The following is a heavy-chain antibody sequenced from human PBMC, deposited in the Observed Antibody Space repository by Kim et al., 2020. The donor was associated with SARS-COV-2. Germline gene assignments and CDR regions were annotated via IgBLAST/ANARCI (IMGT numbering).Heavy chain of an antibody. CDR2: ISTYNGNT. CDR3: ARESNSRAEVWFDP. Sequence: ASVKVSCQASGYTFTTYGISWVRQAPGQGLEWMGWISTYNGNTIYAQKFQGRVSMTTDTSTNTVYMELRSLRSDDTAVYYCARESNSRAEVWFDPWGQGT. CDR1: GYTFTTYG. J-gene: IGHJ5*02. D-gene: IGHD1-1*01. V-gene: IGHV1-18*01.